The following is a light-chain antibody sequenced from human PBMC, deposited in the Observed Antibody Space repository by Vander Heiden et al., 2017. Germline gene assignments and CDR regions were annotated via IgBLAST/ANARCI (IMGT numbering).Light chain of an antibody. V-gene: IGKV3-20*01. J-gene: IGKJ2*01. CDR2: GAS. CDR1: QSVSSSY. Sequence: EIVLMQSPGTLSLSPGVRATLSCRASQSVSSSYLAWYQQKPGQAPRLLIYGASSRATGIPDRFSGSGSGTDFTLTISRLEPEDFAVYYCQQYGSSPPMYTFGQGTKLEIK. CDR3: QQYGSSPPMYT.